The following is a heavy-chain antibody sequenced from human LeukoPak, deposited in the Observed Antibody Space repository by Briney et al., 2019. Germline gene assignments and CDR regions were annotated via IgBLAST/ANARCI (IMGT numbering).Heavy chain of an antibody. CDR3: ARGYSSSPLYYYYYMDV. D-gene: IGHD6-13*01. J-gene: IGHJ6*03. Sequence: PSETLSLTCTVSGGSISSSRDYWAWIRQPPGKGLEWIGSIHYSGSTNYNPSLKSRVTISVDTSKNQFSLKLSSVTAADTAVYYCARGYSSSPLYYYYYMDVWGKGTTVTVSS. CDR1: GGSISSSRDY. CDR2: IHYSGST. V-gene: IGHV4-39*07.